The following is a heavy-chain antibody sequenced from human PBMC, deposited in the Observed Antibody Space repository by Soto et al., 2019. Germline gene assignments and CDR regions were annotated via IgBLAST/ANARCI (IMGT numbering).Heavy chain of an antibody. CDR1: GGTFSSYA. CDR2: FIPIFGTA. J-gene: IGHJ5*02. D-gene: IGHD2-2*01. Sequence: QVQLVQSGSEVKKPGSSVKVSCKASGGTFSSYAISWVRQAPGQGLEWMGGFIPIFGTANYAQKFQGRVTITADESTSPAYMELSSLRSEDTAVYYCSRASIVVVPADKNWFDPWGQGTLVTVSS. CDR3: SRASIVVVPADKNWFDP. V-gene: IGHV1-69*01.